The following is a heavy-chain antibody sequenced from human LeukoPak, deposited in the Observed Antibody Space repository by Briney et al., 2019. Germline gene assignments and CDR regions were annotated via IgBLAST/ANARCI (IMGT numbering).Heavy chain of an antibody. J-gene: IGHJ4*02. Sequence: SETLSLTCTVSGGSISSYYWSWIRQPPGKGLEWIGYIYYSGSTNYNPSLKSRVTISVDTSKRQFSLKLSSVTAADTAVYYCARLRDSSGYLDYFDYWGQGTLVTVSS. V-gene: IGHV4-59*08. CDR2: IYYSGST. CDR3: ARLRDSSGYLDYFDY. CDR1: GGSISSYY. D-gene: IGHD3-22*01.